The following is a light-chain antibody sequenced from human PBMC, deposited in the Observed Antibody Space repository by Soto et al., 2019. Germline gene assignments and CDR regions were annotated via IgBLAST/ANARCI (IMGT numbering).Light chain of an antibody. CDR2: GAS. J-gene: IGKJ2*03. CDR1: QSVSSSY. V-gene: IGKV3-20*01. Sequence: EIVLTQSPGTLSLSLGEKATLSCRASQSVSSSYLAWYQQKPGRAPRLLIYGASSRATGIPDRFSGSGSGTDLTLTISRLGPEDFTVYYCQQYGGSYSFGQGTKLEI. CDR3: QQYGGSYS.